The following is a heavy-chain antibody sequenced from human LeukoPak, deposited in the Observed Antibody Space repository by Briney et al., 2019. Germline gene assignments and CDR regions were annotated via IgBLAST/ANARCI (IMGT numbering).Heavy chain of an antibody. CDR2: MNPNSGNT. CDR3: AKAPNYSGSGSPLFDY. J-gene: IGHJ4*02. V-gene: IGHV1-8*01. Sequence: ASVKVSCKASGYTFTSYDINWVRQAPGQGLEWMGWMNPNSGNTGYAQKFQGRVTMTRNTSISTAYMELSSLRSEDTAVYYCAKAPNYSGSGSPLFDYWGQGTLVTVSS. D-gene: IGHD3-10*01. CDR1: GYTFTSYD.